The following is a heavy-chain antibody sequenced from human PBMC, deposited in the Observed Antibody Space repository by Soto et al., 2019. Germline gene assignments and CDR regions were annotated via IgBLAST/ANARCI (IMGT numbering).Heavy chain of an antibody. Sequence: ASLRLSGAASGFTFSTFAMSGVRQAPGKGMEWVSAISGSGGTTYNADSVKGRFTISRDNSKNTLYLQMNSLRAEDTAVYFCAKDGDYASYGYYSPGTSKTYFGMDVWGRGTTVTVSS. CDR1: GFTFSTFA. J-gene: IGHJ6*02. CDR2: ISGSGGTT. CDR3: AKDGDYASYGYYSPGTSKTYFGMDV. V-gene: IGHV3-23*01. D-gene: IGHD3-22*01.